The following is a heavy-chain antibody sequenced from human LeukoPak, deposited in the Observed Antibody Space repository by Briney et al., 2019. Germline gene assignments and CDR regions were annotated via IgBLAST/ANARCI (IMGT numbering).Heavy chain of an antibody. CDR3: TGGSGWYSPDY. Sequence: GTSLRLSCAASGFTFSGSAMHWVRQASGKGLEWVGRIRSKANSYATAYAASVKGRFTISRDDSKNTAYLQMNSLKTEDTAVYYCTGGSGWYSPDYWGQGTLVTVSS. V-gene: IGHV3-73*01. D-gene: IGHD6-19*01. CDR1: GFTFSGSA. J-gene: IGHJ4*02. CDR2: IRSKANSYAT.